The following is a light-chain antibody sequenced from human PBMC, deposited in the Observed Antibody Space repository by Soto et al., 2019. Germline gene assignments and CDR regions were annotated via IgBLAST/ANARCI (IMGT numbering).Light chain of an antibody. V-gene: IGLV2-23*01. J-gene: IGLJ2*01. Sequence: QPVLTQPASGSGSPGQSITISCTGTSSDVGSYNLVPWYQQHPGKAPKLMIYEGSKRPSGVSNRFSGSKSGNTASLTISGLQAEDEADYYCCSYAGSYVVFGGGTKVTVL. CDR2: EGS. CDR1: SSDVGSYNL. CDR3: CSYAGSYVV.